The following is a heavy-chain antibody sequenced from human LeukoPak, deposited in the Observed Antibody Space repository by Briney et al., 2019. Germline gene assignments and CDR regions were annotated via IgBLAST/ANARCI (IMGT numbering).Heavy chain of an antibody. D-gene: IGHD1-26*01. CDR3: ARDPGSCFDY. Sequence: SETLSLTCTVSGYSISSGYYWGWIRQPPGKGLEWIGSIYHSGSTYYNPSLKSRVTISVDTSKNQFSLKLSSVTAADTAVYYCARDPGSCFDYWGQGTLVTVSS. J-gene: IGHJ4*02. V-gene: IGHV4-38-2*02. CDR1: GYSISSGYY. CDR2: IYHSGST.